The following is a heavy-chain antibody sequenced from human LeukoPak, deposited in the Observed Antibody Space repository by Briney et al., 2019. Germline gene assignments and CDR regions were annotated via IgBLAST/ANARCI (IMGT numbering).Heavy chain of an antibody. V-gene: IGHV3-23*01. Sequence: PGGSLRLSCAASGFTFSSYAMSWVRQAPGKGLEWVSAISGSGGSTYYADSVKGRLTISRDNAKNSLYLQMNSLRAEDTAVYYCARDPRRLWFGEEGSHYFGYWGQGTLVTVSS. CDR1: GFTFSSYA. CDR2: ISGSGGST. D-gene: IGHD3-10*01. J-gene: IGHJ4*02. CDR3: ARDPRRLWFGEEGSHYFGY.